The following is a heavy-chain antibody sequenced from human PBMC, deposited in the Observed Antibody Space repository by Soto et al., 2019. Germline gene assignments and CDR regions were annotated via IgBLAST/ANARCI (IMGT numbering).Heavy chain of an antibody. CDR3: ARDRSGSWYGRGYYYYGMDV. CDR1: GFTFSDHY. V-gene: IGHV3-11*01. CDR2: ITSSGSSI. Sequence: QVQLVESGGGLVKPGGSLRLSCAASGFTFSDHYMSWIRQAPGKGLEYISYITSSGSSIYYADSVKGRFTISRDNAKNSIYLQMNSLRAEETAVYYCARDRSGSWYGRGYYYYGMDVWGQGTTVTVSS. D-gene: IGHD6-13*01. J-gene: IGHJ6*02.